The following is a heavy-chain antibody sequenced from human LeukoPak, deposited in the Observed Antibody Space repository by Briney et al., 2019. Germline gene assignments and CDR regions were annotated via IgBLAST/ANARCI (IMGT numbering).Heavy chain of an antibody. V-gene: IGHV4-59*01. J-gene: IGHJ4*02. CDR3: ARSEISYYFDY. Sequence: SETLSLTCTVSRGSISSYYWSWIRQPPGKGLEWIGYIYYSGSTNYNPPLKSRVTISVDTSKNQFSLKLSSVTAADTAVYYCARSEISYYFDYWGQGTLVTVSS. CDR1: RGSISSYY. D-gene: IGHD6-6*01. CDR2: IYYSGST.